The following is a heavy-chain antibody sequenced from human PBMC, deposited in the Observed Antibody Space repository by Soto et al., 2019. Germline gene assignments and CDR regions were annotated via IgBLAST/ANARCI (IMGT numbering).Heavy chain of an antibody. V-gene: IGHV3-21*01. D-gene: IGHD2-15*01. Sequence: PGGSLRLSCAASGFTFSSYAMSWVRQAPGKGLEWVSSISSSSSYIYYADSVKGRFTISRDNAKNSLYLQMNSLRAEDTAVYYCARDYCSGGSCYSAAFEIWGQGTMVTVSS. CDR3: ARDYCSGGSCYSAAFEI. CDR1: GFTFSSYA. CDR2: ISSSSSYI. J-gene: IGHJ3*02.